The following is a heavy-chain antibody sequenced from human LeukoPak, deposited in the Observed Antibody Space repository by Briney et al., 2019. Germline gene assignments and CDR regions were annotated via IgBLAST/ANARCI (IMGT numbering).Heavy chain of an antibody. CDR3: ARDGTYSSSWYADFQH. Sequence: ASVKVSCKASGYTFTGYYMHWVRLAPGQGLEWMGWINPNRGGTNYAQKFQGRVTMTRDTSISTAYMELSRLRSDDTAVYYCARDGTYSSSWYADFQHWGQGTLVTVSS. V-gene: IGHV1-2*02. D-gene: IGHD6-13*01. J-gene: IGHJ1*01. CDR1: GYTFTGYY. CDR2: INPNRGGT.